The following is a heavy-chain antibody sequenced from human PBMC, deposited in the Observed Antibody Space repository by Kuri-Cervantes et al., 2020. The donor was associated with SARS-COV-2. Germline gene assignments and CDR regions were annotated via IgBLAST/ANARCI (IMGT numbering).Heavy chain of an antibody. CDR2: MNPNSGNT. CDR3: ARGGSYYLDEYYFDY. Sequence: ASVKVSCKASGYTFTSYDINWVRQATGQGLEWMGWMNPNSGNTGYAQKFQGRVTMTRDTSTTTVYMELSSLRSEDTAVYYCARGGSYYLDEYYFDYWGQGTLVTVSS. J-gene: IGHJ4*02. CDR1: GYTFTSYD. V-gene: IGHV1-8*01. D-gene: IGHD1-26*01.